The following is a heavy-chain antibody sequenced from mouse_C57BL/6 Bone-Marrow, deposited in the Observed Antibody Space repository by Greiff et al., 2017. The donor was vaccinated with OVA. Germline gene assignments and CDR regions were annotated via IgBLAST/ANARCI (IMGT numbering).Heavy chain of an antibody. V-gene: IGHV5-12*01. J-gene: IGHJ4*01. D-gene: IGHD2-2*01. CDR2: ISNGGGST. Sequence: EVNVVESGGGLVQPGGSLKLSCAASGFTFSDYYMYWVRQTPEKRLEWVAYISNGGGSTYYPDTVKGRFTISRANAKNTLYLQMSRLKSEDTAMYYCARQRLRRSAMDYWGQGTSVTVSS. CDR1: GFTFSDYY. CDR3: ARQRLRRSAMDY.